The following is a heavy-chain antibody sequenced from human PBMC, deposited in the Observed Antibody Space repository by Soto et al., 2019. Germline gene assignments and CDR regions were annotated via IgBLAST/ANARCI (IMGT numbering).Heavy chain of an antibody. J-gene: IGHJ4*02. V-gene: IGHV3-15*07. Sequence: EVQLVESGGGFVKPGGSLRLSCAVSGLTLTDAWMNWVRQAPGKGLEWVGRIKSKAHGGTTDYGPPVKGRFTISRDDSRNMLYLQMNGLQTADTAVYYCTTGITAEKHWGQGTLVTVSS. D-gene: IGHD6-13*01. CDR3: TTGITAEKH. CDR1: GLTLTDAW. CDR2: IKSKAHGGTT.